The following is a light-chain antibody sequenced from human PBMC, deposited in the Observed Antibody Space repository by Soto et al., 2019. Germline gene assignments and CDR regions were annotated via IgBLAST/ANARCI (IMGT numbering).Light chain of an antibody. CDR2: GAS. CDR3: QQYGSSPT. V-gene: IGKV3-20*01. Sequence: EIVLTQSPGTLSLSPGERATLSCRASQSVSSSYLAWYQQKPGQAPRLLIYGASSRATGIPDRFSGSGSGTVFTLTISRLEPEDFAVYSCQQYGSSPTFGQGTKVEIK. J-gene: IGKJ1*01. CDR1: QSVSSSY.